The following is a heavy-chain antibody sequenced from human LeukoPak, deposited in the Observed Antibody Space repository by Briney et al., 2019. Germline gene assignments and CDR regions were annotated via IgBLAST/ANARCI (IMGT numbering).Heavy chain of an antibody. V-gene: IGHV3-7*01. CDR3: ASAPADGSGYYNFNY. CDR2: IREYGSEK. D-gene: IGHD3-22*01. Sequence: TGGSLRLSCAASGFTFSTYIMNWVRQTPGKGLEWVANIREYGSEKYYVDSVKGRFTISRDNAKNSLYLQMNSLRAEDTAVYYCASAPADGSGYYNFNYWGQGTLVTVSS. CDR1: GFTFSTYI. J-gene: IGHJ4*02.